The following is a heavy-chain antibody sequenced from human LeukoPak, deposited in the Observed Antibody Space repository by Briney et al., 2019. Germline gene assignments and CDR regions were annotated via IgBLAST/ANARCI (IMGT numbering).Heavy chain of an antibody. CDR3: ARLDPDSSGYYYYFDY. CDR1: GYTFSSYG. J-gene: IGHJ4*02. Sequence: ASVKVSCKASGYTFSSYGFSWVRQAPGQGLEWMGWINAYNGNTNYAQNLQGRVTMTTDTSTSTAYMELRSLRSDDTAVYYCARLDPDSSGYYYYFDYWGQGTLVTVSS. V-gene: IGHV1-18*01. CDR2: INAYNGNT. D-gene: IGHD3-22*01.